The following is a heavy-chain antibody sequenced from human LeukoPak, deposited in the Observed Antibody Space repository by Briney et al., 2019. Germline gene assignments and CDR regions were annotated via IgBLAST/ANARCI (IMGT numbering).Heavy chain of an antibody. CDR3: ARRFGESRFDY. V-gene: IGHV4-34*01. D-gene: IGHD3-10*01. J-gene: IGHJ4*02. CDR1: GGSFSGYY. Sequence: SGTLSLTCAVYGGSFSGYYWSWIRQPPGKGLEWIGEINHSGSTNYNPSLKSRVTISVDTSKNQFSLKLSSVTAADTAVYYCARRFGESRFDYWGQGTLVTVSS. CDR2: INHSGST.